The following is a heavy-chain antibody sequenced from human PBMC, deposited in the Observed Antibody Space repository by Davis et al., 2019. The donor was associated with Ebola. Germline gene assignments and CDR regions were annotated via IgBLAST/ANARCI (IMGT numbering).Heavy chain of an antibody. Sequence: HTGGSLRLSCVGSGFTLSSYWMYWVRQAPGKGLEWVSRIKSDGSSISYADSVKGRFTISRDNAKNTLYLQMNSLRAEDTAMYYCTRGGYYNSGSYVTPPFDYWGQGTLVTVSS. J-gene: IGHJ4*02. D-gene: IGHD3-10*01. CDR3: TRGGYYNSGSYVTPPFDY. V-gene: IGHV3-74*01. CDR1: GFTLSSYW. CDR2: IKSDGSSI.